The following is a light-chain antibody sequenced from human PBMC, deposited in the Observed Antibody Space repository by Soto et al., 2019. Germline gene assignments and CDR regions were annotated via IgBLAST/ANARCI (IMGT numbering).Light chain of an antibody. V-gene: IGLV2-14*03. CDR3: CLLTAGHTYV. J-gene: IGLJ1*01. Sequence: QSALTQPASVSGSPGQSITISCTGTSSDIGHYDYVSWYQQHPGKAPKLMIYHVTYQPSGVSNRYSGSKSDNSASLTISGLQADEEADYYCCLLTAGHTYVFGSGTKLTVL. CDR2: HVT. CDR1: SSDIGHYDY.